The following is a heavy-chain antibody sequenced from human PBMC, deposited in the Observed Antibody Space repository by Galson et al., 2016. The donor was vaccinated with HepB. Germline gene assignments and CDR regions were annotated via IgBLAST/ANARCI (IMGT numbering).Heavy chain of an antibody. CDR3: AKDRRGIYGYDLVDY. V-gene: IGHV3-23*01. CDR1: GFTFNQFA. J-gene: IGHJ4*02. Sequence: SLRLSCAASGFTFNQFAMSWFRQAPGKGLEWVSTISLLASTTYYADSVKGRFVISGDNSQSTLHLQMNSLRADDTAVYYCAKDRRGIYGYDLVDYWGQGTLLTVAS. CDR2: ISLLASTT. D-gene: IGHD5-12*01.